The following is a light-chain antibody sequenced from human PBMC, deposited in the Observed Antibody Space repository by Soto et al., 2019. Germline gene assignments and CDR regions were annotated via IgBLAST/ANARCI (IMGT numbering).Light chain of an antibody. CDR2: DAA. CDR1: QSVSSY. Sequence: IVLTQSTATLSLSPGERAPLSCRASQSVSSYLAGYQQKPGQAPSLLIYDAAIRATGSPARFSGSGSGTDFTLTISSLEPEDFAVYYCQQRLMTFGQGTKVDIK. V-gene: IGKV3-11*01. J-gene: IGKJ1*01. CDR3: QQRLMT.